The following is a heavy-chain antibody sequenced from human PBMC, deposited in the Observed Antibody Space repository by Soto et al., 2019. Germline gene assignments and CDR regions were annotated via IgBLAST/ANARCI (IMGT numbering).Heavy chain of an antibody. CDR3: AKVGPHPQTTEAFDWFDP. J-gene: IGHJ5*02. V-gene: IGHV3-23*01. CDR2: ISSSADNT. D-gene: IGHD3-3*02. CDR1: GFTFRNYA. Sequence: GGSLRLSCIGSGFTFRNYAMSWVRQAPGKGLECVSTISSSADNTYYADSVKGRFTISRDNSKNTLNLHMNSLRADDTAVYYCAKVGPHPQTTEAFDWFDPWGQGTLVTVSS.